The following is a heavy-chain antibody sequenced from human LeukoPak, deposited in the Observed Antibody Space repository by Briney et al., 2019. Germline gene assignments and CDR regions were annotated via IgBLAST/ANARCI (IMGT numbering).Heavy chain of an antibody. CDR3: AKVAKYYYGSETYYFFEH. Sequence: GGSLRLSCAASGFTFATYWMSWVRQAPGKGLEWVANIKQDGTEKYYVDPVKGRFTISRDNAKNSLYLQMNSLRVEDTAVYYCAKVAKYYYGSETYYFFEHWGQGTPVTASS. V-gene: IGHV3-7*01. CDR1: GFTFATYW. J-gene: IGHJ4*02. CDR2: IKQDGTEK. D-gene: IGHD3-10*01.